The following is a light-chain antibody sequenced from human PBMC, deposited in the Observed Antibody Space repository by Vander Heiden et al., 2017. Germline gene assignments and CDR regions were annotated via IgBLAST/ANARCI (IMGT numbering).Light chain of an antibody. CDR1: QTILYSSNNKNY. J-gene: IGKJ4*01. Sequence: DIVMTQSPDSVAVSLGERATINCKSSQTILYSSNNKNYVAWYQQKPGQPPKLLIYWASTRDSGVPDRFSGSGSGTDFTLTISSLQAEDVAVYYCQQYYSTPLTFGGGTKVEIK. CDR3: QQYYSTPLT. CDR2: WAS. V-gene: IGKV4-1*01.